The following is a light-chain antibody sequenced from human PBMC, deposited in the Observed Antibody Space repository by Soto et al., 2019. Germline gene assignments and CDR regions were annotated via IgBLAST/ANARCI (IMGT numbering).Light chain of an antibody. CDR3: QQYGSSSWT. J-gene: IGKJ1*01. V-gene: IGKV3-20*01. CDR2: GAS. CDR1: QSVTSSY. Sequence: ELVLTQSPGTLSLSPGEGATFSCRASQSVTSSYLAWYQQKPGQAPRLLIYGASSRATGIPDRFSGSGSGTDFTLTISRLEPEDFAVYYCQQYGSSSWTFGQGTKVDIK.